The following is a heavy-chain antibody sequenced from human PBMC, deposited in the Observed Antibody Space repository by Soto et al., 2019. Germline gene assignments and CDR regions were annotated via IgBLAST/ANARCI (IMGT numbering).Heavy chain of an antibody. CDR1: GGSISSSSYY. CDR2: IYYSGST. CDR3: ASATGYTHFDY. Sequence: PSETLSLTCTVSGGSISSSSYYWGWIRQPPGKGLEWIGSIYYSGSTYYNPSLKSRVTISVDTSKNQFSLKLSSVTAADTAVYYCASATGYTHFDYWGQGTLVTVSS. V-gene: IGHV4-39*01. J-gene: IGHJ4*02. D-gene: IGHD3-16*02.